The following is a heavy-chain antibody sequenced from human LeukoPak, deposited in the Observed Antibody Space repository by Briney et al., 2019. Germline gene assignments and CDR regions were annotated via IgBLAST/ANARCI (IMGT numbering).Heavy chain of an antibody. D-gene: IGHD4-23*01. CDR3: ARDSGGNSLGA. V-gene: IGHV4-39*07. J-gene: IGHJ3*01. CDR2: IYYSGST. CDR1: GGSISSSSYY. Sequence: SETLSLTCTVSGGSISSSSYYWGWIRQPPGKGLEWIGSIYYSGSTYYNPSLKSRVTISVDTSKNQFSLKLSSVTAADTAVYYCARDSGGNSLGAWGQGTMVTVSS.